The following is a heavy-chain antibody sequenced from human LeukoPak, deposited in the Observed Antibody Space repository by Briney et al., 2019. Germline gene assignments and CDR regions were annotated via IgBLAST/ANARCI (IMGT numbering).Heavy chain of an antibody. D-gene: IGHD6-19*01. CDR3: ARDPSNTSGWKTWFDT. CDR1: GYTFTSYG. J-gene: IGHJ5*02. CDR2: ISAYNGNT. Sequence: ASVKVSCKASGYTFTSYGISWVRQAPGRGLEWMGWISAYNGNTNYAQKLQGRVTMTTDTSTTTAYMELRSLRSDDTAFYYCARDPSNTSGWKTWFDTWGQGTLVTVSA. V-gene: IGHV1-18*01.